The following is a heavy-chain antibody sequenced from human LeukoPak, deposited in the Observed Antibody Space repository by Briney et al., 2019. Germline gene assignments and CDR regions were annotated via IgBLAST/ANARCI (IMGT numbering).Heavy chain of an antibody. Sequence: GGSLRLSCAASGFTFSSYAMSWVRQAPGKGLEWVSAISNSGGCTYYADSVKGRFTISRDNSKNTLYLQMNSLRAEDTAVYYCAKVLQYYYYGMDVWGQGTTVTVSS. D-gene: IGHD5-24*01. CDR3: AKVLQYYYYGMDV. CDR1: GFTFSSYA. V-gene: IGHV3-23*01. J-gene: IGHJ6*02. CDR2: ISNSGGCT.